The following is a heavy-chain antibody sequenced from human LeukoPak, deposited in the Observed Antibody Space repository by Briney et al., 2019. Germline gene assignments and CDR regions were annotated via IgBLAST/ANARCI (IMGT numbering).Heavy chain of an antibody. J-gene: IGHJ4*02. Sequence: GGSLRLSCAASGFNFRSYWMSWVRQAPGKGLEWVSGISPNGVITYYADSVKGRFTISRDNSKGTVYLQMNSLRPEDTAVYYCAKDDAWLQYGNWGRGTLVTVSS. CDR3: AKDDAWLQYGN. CDR2: ISPNGVIT. D-gene: IGHD5-24*01. V-gene: IGHV3-23*01. CDR1: GFNFRSYW.